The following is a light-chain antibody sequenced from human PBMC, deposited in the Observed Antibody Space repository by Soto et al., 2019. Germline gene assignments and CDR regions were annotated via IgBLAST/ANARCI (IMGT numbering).Light chain of an antibody. V-gene: IGKV3-20*01. J-gene: IGKJ4*01. CDR1: QSLSSSY. CDR2: GAS. Sequence: ENVLTQSPVTLSLSPGERATLSCRASQSLSSSYLAWYQQKPGQAPRLLIYGASSRATGIPDRFSGSGSGTDFTLTISRLEPEDFAVYYCQQFATSPLTFGGGTKVDIK. CDR3: QQFATSPLT.